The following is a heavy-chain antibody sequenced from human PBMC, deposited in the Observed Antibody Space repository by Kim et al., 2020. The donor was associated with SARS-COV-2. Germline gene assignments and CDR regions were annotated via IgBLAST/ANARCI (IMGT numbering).Heavy chain of an antibody. CDR1: GGTFSSYA. D-gene: IGHD3-9*01. CDR2: IIPIFGTA. V-gene: IGHV1-69*13. Sequence: SVKVSCKASGGTFSSYAISWVRQAPGQGLEWMGGIIPIFGTANYAQKFQGRVTITADESTSTAYMELSSLRSEDTAVYYCARGPTGYYTRYWFDPWGQGTLVTVSS. CDR3: ARGPTGYYTRYWFDP. J-gene: IGHJ5*02.